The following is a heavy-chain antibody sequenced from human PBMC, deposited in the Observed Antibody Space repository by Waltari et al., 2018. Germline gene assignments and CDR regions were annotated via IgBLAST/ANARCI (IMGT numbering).Heavy chain of an antibody. J-gene: IGHJ4*02. Sequence: QLQLQESGPGLVKPSETLSLTCTVSGGSISSSSYYWGWIRQPPGKGLEWIGSIYYSGSTYYNPSLKSRVTISVDTSKNQFSLKLSSVTAADTAVYYCASGGWYSPFDYWGQGTLVTVSS. V-gene: IGHV4-39*01. CDR1: GGSISSSSYY. CDR2: IYYSGST. CDR3: ASGGWYSPFDY. D-gene: IGHD6-19*01.